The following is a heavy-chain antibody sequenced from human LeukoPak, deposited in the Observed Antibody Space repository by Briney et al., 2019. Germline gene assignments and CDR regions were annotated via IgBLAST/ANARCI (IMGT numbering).Heavy chain of an antibody. CDR1: GYSISSGYY. Sequence: KASETLSLTCTVSGYSISSGYYWGWIRQPPGKGLEWIGSIYHSGSTYYNPSLKSRVTISVDTSKNQFSLKLSSVTAADTAVYYCARDRSYCSGGSCSYYFDYWGQGTLVTVSP. CDR2: IYHSGST. CDR3: ARDRSYCSGGSCSYYFDY. D-gene: IGHD2-15*01. J-gene: IGHJ4*02. V-gene: IGHV4-38-2*02.